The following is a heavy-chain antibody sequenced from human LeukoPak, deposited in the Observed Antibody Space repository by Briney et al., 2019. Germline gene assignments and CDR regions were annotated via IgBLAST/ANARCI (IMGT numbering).Heavy chain of an antibody. D-gene: IGHD1-26*01. CDR3: ARAVGSSESNWFDP. CDR2: IYTSGST. J-gene: IGHJ5*02. CDR1: GGSISSGSYY. V-gene: IGHV4-61*02. Sequence: SETLSLTCTVSGGSISSGSYYWSWIRQPAWKGLEWIGPIYTSGSTNYNPSLKSRVTISVDRSKNQFSLMLRSVTAADTAVYYCARAVGSSESNWFDPWGQGTLATVSS.